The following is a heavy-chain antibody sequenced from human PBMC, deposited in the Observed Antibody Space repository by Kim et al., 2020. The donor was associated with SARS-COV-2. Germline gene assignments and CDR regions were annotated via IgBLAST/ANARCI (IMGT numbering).Heavy chain of an antibody. D-gene: IGHD6-13*01. CDR3: ALQTLAAAGTFYFDY. J-gene: IGHJ4*02. Sequence: SVKGRFTISRDNSKNTLYLQMNSLRAEDTAVYYCALQTLAAAGTFYFDYWGQGTLVTVSS. V-gene: IGHV3-53*01.